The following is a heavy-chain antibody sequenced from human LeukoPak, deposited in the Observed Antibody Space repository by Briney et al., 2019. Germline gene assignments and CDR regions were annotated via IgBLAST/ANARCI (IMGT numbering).Heavy chain of an antibody. V-gene: IGHV1-69*06. D-gene: IGHD3-3*01. CDR2: IIPIFGTP. J-gene: IGHJ6*03. CDR3: ARNDSWSGYGALYYYYMDV. Sequence: GASVKVSCKGSGGTFSSYTISWVRQAPGQGLEWMGGIIPIFGTPNYAQKFQGRVTITADKFTSTAYMELSSLRSEDTAVYYCARNDSWSGYGALYYYYMDVWGKGTTVTVSS. CDR1: GGTFSSYT.